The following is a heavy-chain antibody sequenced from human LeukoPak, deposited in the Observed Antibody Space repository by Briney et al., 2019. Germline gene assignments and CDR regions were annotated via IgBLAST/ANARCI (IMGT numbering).Heavy chain of an antibody. V-gene: IGHV3-21*01. CDR3: AREKWELLGSYYFDY. CDR1: GFTFSSYN. J-gene: IGHJ4*02. Sequence: GGSLRLSCAASGFTFSSYNMNWVRQAPGKGLEWVSSISSSSSYIYYADSVKGRFTISRDNAKNSLYLQMNSLRAEDTAVYYCAREKWELLGSYYFDYWGQGTLVTVSS. CDR2: ISSSSSYI. D-gene: IGHD1-26*01.